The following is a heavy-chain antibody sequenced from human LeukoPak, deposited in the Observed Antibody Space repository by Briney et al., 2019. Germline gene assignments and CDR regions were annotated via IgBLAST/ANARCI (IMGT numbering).Heavy chain of an antibody. V-gene: IGHV4-34*01. J-gene: IGHJ4*02. CDR1: GGSFSGYY. D-gene: IGHD3-10*01. CDR3: ARPPYPSSGTYYFYY. Sequence: SETLSLTCAVYGGSFSGYYWSWIRQPPGKGLEWIGEISHSGSTNYNPSLKSRVTISVDTSKTQFSLKLSSVTAADTAVYYCARPPYPSSGTYYFYYWGQGTLVTVSS. CDR2: ISHSGST.